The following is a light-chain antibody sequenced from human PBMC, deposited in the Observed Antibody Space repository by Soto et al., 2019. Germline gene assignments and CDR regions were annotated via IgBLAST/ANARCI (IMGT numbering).Light chain of an antibody. V-gene: IGKV3-20*01. J-gene: IGKJ1*01. CDR1: QSVSSSY. CDR3: QQYSTSPWT. Sequence: EIVLTQSPGTLSLSPGERATLSCRASQSVSSSYLAWYQQQPGQAPRLLIYGASSRATGIPDRFSGSGSGTDFTLTISRLEPEDFAVYYCQQYSTSPWTFGQGTKVEIK. CDR2: GAS.